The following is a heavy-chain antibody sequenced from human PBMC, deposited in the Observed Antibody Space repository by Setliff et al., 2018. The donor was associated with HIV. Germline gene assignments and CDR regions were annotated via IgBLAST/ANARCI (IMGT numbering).Heavy chain of an antibody. Sequence: GVLRLSCAASGFTFDDYPMHWVRQAPGKGLEWVSAISGSGGSTYYADSVKGRFTSSRDNSKNTLYLQMNSLRAEDTAVYYCAKPPEPAANGWHRVFDFWGQGTSVTVSS. J-gene: IGHJ4*02. V-gene: IGHV3-23*01. CDR3: AKPPEPAANGWHRVFDF. D-gene: IGHD2-2*01. CDR1: GFTFDDYP. CDR2: ISGSGGST.